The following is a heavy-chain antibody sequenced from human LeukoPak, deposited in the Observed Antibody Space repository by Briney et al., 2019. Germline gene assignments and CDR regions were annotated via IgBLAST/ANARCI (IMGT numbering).Heavy chain of an antibody. CDR3: ARRGGSGRALDY. D-gene: IGHD1-26*01. Sequence: SETLSLTCSVSGASISGVTYYWGWIRQPPGKGLEWIGSIYYTGSTYGNPSLKSRVTISVDTSKNQFSLKLSSVTAADTAVYYCARRGGSGRALDYWGQGTLVTVSS. V-gene: IGHV4-39*01. CDR1: GASISGVTYY. J-gene: IGHJ4*02. CDR2: IYYTGST.